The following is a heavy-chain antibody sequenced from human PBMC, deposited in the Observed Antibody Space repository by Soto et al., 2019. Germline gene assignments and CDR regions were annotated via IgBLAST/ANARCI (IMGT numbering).Heavy chain of an antibody. J-gene: IGHJ4*02. V-gene: IGHV3-23*01. CDR3: AKGWGNPXIVGATQIDF. CDR2: ISGSGANT. Sequence: EVQLLESGGGLVQPGGSLRLSCAASGFTLASYGMGWVRQAPGKGLAWVSCISGSGANTYYADSVKGRFTISRDNSKNKVFLQMRSLRADDTAVYYCAKGWGNPXIVGATQIDFWGQGTLVTVSS. D-gene: IGHD1-26*01. CDR1: GFTLASYG.